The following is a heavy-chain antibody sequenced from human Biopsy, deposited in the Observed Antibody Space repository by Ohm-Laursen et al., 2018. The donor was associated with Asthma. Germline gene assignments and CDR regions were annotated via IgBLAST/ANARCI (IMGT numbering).Heavy chain of an antibody. CDR1: GGSIRTTNQY. CDR2: ISHAGKL. D-gene: IGHD3-10*01. CDR3: ARGPNYHGSGRAPIGMDV. Sequence: TLSLTCIVSGGSIRTTNQYWGWIRQPPGKGLEWIGDISHAGKLTYNPSLTSRVTMSLDTSKNQFSLKLNSVTAADTAVYYCARGPNYHGSGRAPIGMDVWGQGTTVTVSS. V-gene: IGHV4-39*07. J-gene: IGHJ6*02.